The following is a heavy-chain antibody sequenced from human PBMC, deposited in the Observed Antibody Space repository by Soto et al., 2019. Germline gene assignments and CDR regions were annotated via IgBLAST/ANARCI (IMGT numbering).Heavy chain of an antibody. CDR2: INHSGST. J-gene: IGHJ3*02. Sequence: SETLSLTCAVYGGSFSGYYWSWIRQPPGKGLKWIGEINHSGSTNYNPSLKSRVTISVDTSKNQFSLKLSSVTAADTAVYYCARQQGGYRRSAFDIWGQGTMVTVSS. CDR1: GGSFSGYY. V-gene: IGHV4-34*01. CDR3: ARQQGGYRRSAFDI. D-gene: IGHD5-12*01.